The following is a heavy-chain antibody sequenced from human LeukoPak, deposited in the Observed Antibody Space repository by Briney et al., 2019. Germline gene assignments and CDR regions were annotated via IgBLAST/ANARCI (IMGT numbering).Heavy chain of an antibody. CDR1: GLTFSSYA. J-gene: IGHJ3*02. Sequence: GGSLRLSCAASGLTFSSYAMHWVRQAPGRGLGGVAVISYAGSNKYYADSVKGRFAISRDNSKNTLYLQMNSLRAEDTAVYYCARDSMYSGRYYDAFDMWGQGTKVTVSS. CDR3: ARDSMYSGRYYDAFDM. CDR2: ISYAGSNK. V-gene: IGHV3-30*09. D-gene: IGHD1-26*01.